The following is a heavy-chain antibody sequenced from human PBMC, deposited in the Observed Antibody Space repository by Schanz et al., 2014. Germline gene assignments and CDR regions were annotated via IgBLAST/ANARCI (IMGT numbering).Heavy chain of an antibody. J-gene: IGHJ2*01. Sequence: EVQLVESGGGVVRPGGSLRLSCAASEFTFSTDAMSWVRQAPGKGLEWLSVISASGGDTYYADSVKGRFTISRDNSKNTLYLQMNSLRAEDTAVYYCARNRGSGGQNWYFDLWGRGTLVTVSS. CDR3: ARNRGSGGQNWYFDL. CDR1: EFTFSTDA. D-gene: IGHD1-26*01. V-gene: IGHV3-23*04. CDR2: ISASGGDT.